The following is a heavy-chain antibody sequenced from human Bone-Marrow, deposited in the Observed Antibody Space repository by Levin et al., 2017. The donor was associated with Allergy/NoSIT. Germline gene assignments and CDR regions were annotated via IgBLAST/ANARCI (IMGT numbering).Heavy chain of an antibody. V-gene: IGHV3-7*01. Sequence: TGGSLRLSCAASGFTFSSYWMSWVRQAPGKGLEWVANIKQDGSEKYYVDPVKGRFTISRDNAKNSLYLQMNSLRAEDTAVYYCVRESGSYYLAWAFDIWGQGTMVTVSS. CDR1: GFTFSSYW. CDR3: VRESGSYYLAWAFDI. CDR2: IKQDGSEK. D-gene: IGHD1-26*01. J-gene: IGHJ3*02.